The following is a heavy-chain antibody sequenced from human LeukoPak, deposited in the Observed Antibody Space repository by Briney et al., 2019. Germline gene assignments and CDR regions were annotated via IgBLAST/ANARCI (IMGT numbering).Heavy chain of an antibody. CDR2: ISGSGGST. D-gene: IGHD1-26*01. V-gene: IGHV3-23*01. CDR3: AKGLIVGGYVDAFDI. CDR1: GFTFSSYA. J-gene: IGHJ3*02. Sequence: QPGGSLRLSCAASGFTFSSYAMSWVRQAPGKGLEWVSAISGSGGSTYYADSAKGRFTISRDNSKNALYLQMNSLRAEDTAVYYCAKGLIVGGYVDAFDIWGQGTMVTVSS.